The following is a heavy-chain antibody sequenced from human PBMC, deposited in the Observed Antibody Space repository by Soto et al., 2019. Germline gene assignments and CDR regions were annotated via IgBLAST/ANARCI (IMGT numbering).Heavy chain of an antibody. CDR1: GFTFSDYY. D-gene: IGHD6-13*01. CDR3: ALHGGPRYSSSPGRYYYYYYGMDV. Sequence: PGGSLRLSCAASGFTFSDYYMSWIRQAPGKGLEWVSYISSSSSYTNYADSVKGRFTISRDNAKNSLYLQMNSLRAEDTAVYYCALHGGPRYSSSPGRYYYYYYGMDVWGQGTTVTVSS. V-gene: IGHV3-11*06. CDR2: ISSSSSYT. J-gene: IGHJ6*02.